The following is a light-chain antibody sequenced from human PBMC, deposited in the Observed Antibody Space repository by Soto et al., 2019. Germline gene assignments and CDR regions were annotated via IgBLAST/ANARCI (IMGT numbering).Light chain of an antibody. CDR3: KLYNSYSPT. V-gene: IGKV1-5*03. CDR2: EAS. Sequence: DIQMTQSPSTLSASFGDRVTITCRASQSISSSLAWYQQKPGKAHKLLIYEASSLESGVTSRLRGSGSGTEFTLTLKSLQPGDFATYHCKLYNSYSPTFGPGTKVDIK. J-gene: IGKJ1*01. CDR1: QSISSS.